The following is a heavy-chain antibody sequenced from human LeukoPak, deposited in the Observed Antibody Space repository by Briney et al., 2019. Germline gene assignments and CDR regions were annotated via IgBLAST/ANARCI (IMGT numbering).Heavy chain of an antibody. J-gene: IGHJ4*02. Sequence: GASVNVSFKSSGYTFTSYDINWVRQATGQGLEWMGWMNPNSGNTGYAQKFQGRVTMTRNTSISTAYMELSSLRSEDTAVYYCARAPAARWELLRQMGFDYWGQGTLVTVSS. D-gene: IGHD1-26*01. CDR1: GYTFTSYD. CDR2: MNPNSGNT. CDR3: ARAPAARWELLRQMGFDY. V-gene: IGHV1-8*01.